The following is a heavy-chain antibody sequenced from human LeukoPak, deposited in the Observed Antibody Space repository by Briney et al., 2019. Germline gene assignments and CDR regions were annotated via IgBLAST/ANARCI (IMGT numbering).Heavy chain of an antibody. CDR1: GFTFSNYA. V-gene: IGHV3-23*02. CDR3: ASDAAGLYFDY. J-gene: IGHJ4*02. CDR2: ISESGDYI. D-gene: IGHD6-13*01. Sequence: GGSLRLSCAGSGFTFSNYAMSWVGQAPGKGLEWVSSISESGDYIYYEDSVKGRFTISRDKSKNTLYLQMNSLRAEDTAVYYCASDAAGLYFDYWGQGTLVTVSS.